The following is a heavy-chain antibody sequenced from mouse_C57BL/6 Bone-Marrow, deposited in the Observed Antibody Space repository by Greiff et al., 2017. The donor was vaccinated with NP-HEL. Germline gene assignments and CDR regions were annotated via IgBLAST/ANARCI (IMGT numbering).Heavy chain of an antibody. J-gene: IGHJ1*03. CDR1: GYSITSDY. CDR2: ISYSGST. V-gene: IGHV3-8*01. D-gene: IGHD1-1*01. Sequence: EVHLVESGPGLAKPSQTLSLTCSVTGYSITSDYWNWIRKFPGNKLEYMGYISYSGSTYYNPSLKSRISITRDTSKNQYYLQLNSVTTEDTATYYCARDRYYYGSSYWYFDVWGTGTTVTVSS. CDR3: ARDRYYYGSSYWYFDV.